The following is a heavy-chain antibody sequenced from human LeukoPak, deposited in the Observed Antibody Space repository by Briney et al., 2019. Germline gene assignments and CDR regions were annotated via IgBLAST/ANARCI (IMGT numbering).Heavy chain of an antibody. V-gene: IGHV3-43*02. CDR2: ISGDGGST. CDR1: GFTFDDYA. CDR3: AREGSSTWVFDY. J-gene: IGHJ4*02. D-gene: IGHD6-13*01. Sequence: GGSLRLSCAASGFTFDDYAMHWVRQVPGKGLEWVSLISGDGGSTNYADSVKGRFTISRDNSKNTLYLQMNSLRGEDTAVYYCAREGSSTWVFDYWGQGTLVTVSS.